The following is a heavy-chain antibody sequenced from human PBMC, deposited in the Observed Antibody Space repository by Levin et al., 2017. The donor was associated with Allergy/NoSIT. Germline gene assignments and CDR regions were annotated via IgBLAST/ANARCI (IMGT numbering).Heavy chain of an antibody. CDR2: ISSSGSTI. Sequence: GGSLRLSCAASGFTFSSYEMNWVRQAPGKGLEWVSYISSSGSTIYYADSVKGRFTISRDNAKNSLYLQMNSLRAEDTAVYYCARSYSSGWYFDYWGQGTLVTVSS. CDR3: ARSYSSGWYFDY. D-gene: IGHD6-19*01. CDR1: GFTFSSYE. V-gene: IGHV3-48*03. J-gene: IGHJ4*02.